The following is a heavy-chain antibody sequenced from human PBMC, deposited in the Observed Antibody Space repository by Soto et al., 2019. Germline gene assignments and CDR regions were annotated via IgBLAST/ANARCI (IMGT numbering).Heavy chain of an antibody. CDR2: INQNEGEK. J-gene: IGHJ4*02. D-gene: IGHD3-10*01. Sequence: EVHLAESGGGLVQPGGSLRVSCTASGFTFRNYWMTWVRQAPGKGLEWVANINQNEGEKYYVYSVKGRFTISRDNAYNSLYLEMDNLRVDDSAVYFCARGRPPSSGGNFDSWGQGTLVSVSS. CDR3: ARGRPPSSGGNFDS. V-gene: IGHV3-7*01. CDR1: GFTFRNYW.